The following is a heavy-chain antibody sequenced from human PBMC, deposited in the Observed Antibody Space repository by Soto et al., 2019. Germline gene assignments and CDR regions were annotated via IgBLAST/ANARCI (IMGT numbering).Heavy chain of an antibody. V-gene: IGHV4-31*03. Sequence: PSETLSLTCTASGGSISSGGYYWSWIRQHPGKGLEWIGYIYYSGSTYYNPSLKSRVTISVDTSKNQFSLKLSSVTAADTAVYYCARDKRLYYDFWSGYYGYYYYGMDVWGQGTTVTVSS. CDR3: ARDKRLYYDFWSGYYGYYYYGMDV. D-gene: IGHD3-3*01. J-gene: IGHJ6*02. CDR1: GGSISSGGYY. CDR2: IYYSGST.